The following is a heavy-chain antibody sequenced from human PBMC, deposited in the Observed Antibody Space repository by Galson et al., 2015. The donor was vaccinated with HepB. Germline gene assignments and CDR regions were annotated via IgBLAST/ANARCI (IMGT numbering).Heavy chain of an antibody. CDR3: ARAYYGSGSYSYYYYGMDV. Sequence: SVKVSCKASGYTFTSYGISWVRQAPGQGLEWMGWISAYNGNTNYAQKLQGRVTMTTDTSTSTAYMELRSLRSDDTAVYYCARAYYGSGSYSYYYYGMDVWGQGTTVTVSS. J-gene: IGHJ6*02. V-gene: IGHV1-18*04. D-gene: IGHD3-10*01. CDR1: GYTFTSYG. CDR2: ISAYNGNT.